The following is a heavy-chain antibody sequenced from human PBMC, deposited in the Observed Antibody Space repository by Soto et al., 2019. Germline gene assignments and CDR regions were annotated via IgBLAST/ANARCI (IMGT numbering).Heavy chain of an antibody. J-gene: IGHJ6*03. CDR1: GGSFSGYY. V-gene: IGHV4-34*01. CDR3: ARRHLHDYYYYMDV. Sequence: SETLSLTCAVYGGSFSGYYWSWIRQPPGKGLEWIGEINHSGSTNYNPSLKSRVTISVDTSKNQFSLKLSSVTAADTAVYYCARRHLHDYYYYMDVWGKGTTVTVSS. CDR2: INHSGST.